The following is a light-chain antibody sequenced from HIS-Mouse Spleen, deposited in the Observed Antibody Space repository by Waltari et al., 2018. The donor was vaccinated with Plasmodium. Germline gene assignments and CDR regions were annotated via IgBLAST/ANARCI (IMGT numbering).Light chain of an antibody. CDR3: QAWDSSTAV. V-gene: IGLV3-1*01. Sequence: SYELTQPPSVSVSPGQTASLPCSGDKLGDTYACWYQQKPGQSPVLVLYQDSKRPSGIPERFSGSNSGNTATLTISGTQAMDEADYYCQAWDSSTAVFGGGTKLTVL. CDR1: KLGDTY. J-gene: IGLJ3*02. CDR2: QDS.